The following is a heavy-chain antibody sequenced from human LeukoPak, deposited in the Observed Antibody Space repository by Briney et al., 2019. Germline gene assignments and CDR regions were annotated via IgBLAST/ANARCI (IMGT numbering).Heavy chain of an antibody. D-gene: IGHD3-9*01. V-gene: IGHV1-46*01. CDR3: ARDKRINYDILTGYYWYYYYYGMDV. Sequence: ASVKVSCKASGYTFTSYYMRWVRQAPGQGLEWMGIINPSGGSTSYAQKFQGRVTMTRDTSTSTVYMELSSLRSEDTAVYYCARDKRINYDILTGYYWYYYYYGMDVWGKGTTVTVSS. J-gene: IGHJ6*04. CDR1: GYTFTSYY. CDR2: INPSGGST.